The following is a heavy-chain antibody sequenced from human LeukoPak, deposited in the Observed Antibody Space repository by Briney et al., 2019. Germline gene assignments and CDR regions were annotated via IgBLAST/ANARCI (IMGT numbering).Heavy chain of an antibody. V-gene: IGHV3-33*01. CDR1: GFTFTNYG. CDR2: VWNDAINK. CDR3: ARDSHSMDV. J-gene: IGHJ6*02. D-gene: IGHD2-15*01. Sequence: GGSLRLSCAASGFTFTNYGMHWVRQAPGKGLEWVAVVWNDAINKYYADSVKGRFTISRDNSKNTLYLQMNSLRAEDTAVYYCARDSHSMDVWGQGTTVTVSS.